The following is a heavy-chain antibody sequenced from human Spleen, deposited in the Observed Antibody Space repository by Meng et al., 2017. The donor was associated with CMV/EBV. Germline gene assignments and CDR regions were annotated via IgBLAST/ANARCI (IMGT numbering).Heavy chain of an antibody. D-gene: IGHD1-26*01. J-gene: IGHJ6*02. Sequence: ASGKVTCKASGYTFTSNDINWVRQATGQGLEWVGWMNPNGGNTGYAEKFQGRVTMTRNTSISTAYMELRSLRSEDTAVYYCARAGSTSYYNGMDVWGQGTTVTVSS. CDR1: GYTFTSND. V-gene: IGHV1-8*01. CDR2: MNPNGGNT. CDR3: ARAGSTSYYNGMDV.